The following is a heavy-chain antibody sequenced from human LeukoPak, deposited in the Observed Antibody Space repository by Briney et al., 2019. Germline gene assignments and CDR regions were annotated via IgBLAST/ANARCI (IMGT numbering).Heavy chain of an antibody. CDR1: GYTFTSYG. CDR3: ARDRAGGQQLVPFDY. Sequence: GASVKVSCKASGYTFTSYGISWVRQAPGQGLEWMGWISAYNGNTNYAQKLQGRVTMTTDTSTSTAYMGLRSLRSDDTAVYYCARDRAGGQQLVPFDYWGQGTLVTVSS. D-gene: IGHD6-13*01. V-gene: IGHV1-18*01. J-gene: IGHJ4*02. CDR2: ISAYNGNT.